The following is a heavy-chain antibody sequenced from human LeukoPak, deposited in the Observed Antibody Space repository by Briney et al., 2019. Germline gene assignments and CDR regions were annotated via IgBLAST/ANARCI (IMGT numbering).Heavy chain of an antibody. CDR3: AGAGSETQWRAFDF. CDR2: IRSKAYGGTT. D-gene: IGHD6-19*01. J-gene: IGHJ4*02. CDR1: GFTFGDYA. V-gene: IGHV3-49*03. Sequence: PGGSLRLSCTASGFTFGDYAMSWFRQAPGKGLEWVGFIRSKAYGGTTEYAASVKGRFTIPRDDSKSIAYLQMNSLKTEDTAVYYCAGAGSETQWRAFDFWGQGALVTVFS.